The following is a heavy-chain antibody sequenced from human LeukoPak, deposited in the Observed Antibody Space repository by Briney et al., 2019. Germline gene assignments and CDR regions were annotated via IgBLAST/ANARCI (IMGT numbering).Heavy chain of an antibody. D-gene: IGHD2/OR15-2a*01. Sequence: GGSLRLSCAASGFTFSSYWMSWVRQAPGKGLEWVANIKQDGSEKYYVDSVKGRFTISRDNAKNSLYLQMNSLRAEDTAVYYCARDLTLTFVAGAFDIWGQGTMVTVSS. CDR2: IKQDGSEK. J-gene: IGHJ3*02. CDR3: ARDLTLTFVAGAFDI. CDR1: GFTFSSYW. V-gene: IGHV3-7*01.